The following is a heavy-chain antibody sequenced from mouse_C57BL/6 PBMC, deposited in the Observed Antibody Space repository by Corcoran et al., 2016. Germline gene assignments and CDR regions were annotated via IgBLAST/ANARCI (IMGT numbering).Heavy chain of an antibody. CDR1: GYTFTDYY. CDR2: INPNNGGT. Sequence: EFQLQQSGPELVKPGASVKISCKASGYTFTDYYMNWVKQSHGKSLEWIGDINPNNGGTSYNQKFKGKATLTVDKSSSTAYMELRSLTSEDSAVYYCAPTFLLLLYWYFDVWGTGTTVTVTS. D-gene: IGHD1-1*01. J-gene: IGHJ1*03. V-gene: IGHV1-26*01. CDR3: APTFLLLLYWYFDV.